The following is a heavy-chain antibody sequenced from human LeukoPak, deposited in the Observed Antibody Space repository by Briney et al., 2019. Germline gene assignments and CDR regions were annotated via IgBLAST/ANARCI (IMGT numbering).Heavy chain of an antibody. CDR2: INQDGSEK. D-gene: IGHD2-21*01. V-gene: IGHV3-7*03. CDR1: GFTFSRYA. J-gene: IGHJ6*02. Sequence: GGSLRLSCAASGFTFSRYAMHWARQAPGKGLEWVAKINQDGSEKYCVESVKGRFTISRDNAKNSLYLQMNSVRAEDTAVYYCARIGYSHGLDVWGQGTTVIVSS. CDR3: ARIGYSHGLDV.